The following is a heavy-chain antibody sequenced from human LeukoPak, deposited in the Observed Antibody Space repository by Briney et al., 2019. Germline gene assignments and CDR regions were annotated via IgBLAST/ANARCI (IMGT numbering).Heavy chain of an antibody. CDR1: GFTFSSYA. CDR2: ISGSGGST. Sequence: AGRSPRLSCAASGFTFSSYAMSWVRQAPGRGLEWVSAISGSGGSTYSADSVKGRFTNSRDQPKNTLYVQMNSLRAEDTAVYYCAKGNSGYDSPLCWGQGTLVTVSS. D-gene: IGHD5-12*01. V-gene: IGHV3-23*01. J-gene: IGHJ4*02. CDR3: AKGNSGYDSPLC.